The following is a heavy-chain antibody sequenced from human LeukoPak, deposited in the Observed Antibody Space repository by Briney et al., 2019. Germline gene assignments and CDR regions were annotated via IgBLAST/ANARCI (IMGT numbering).Heavy chain of an antibody. Sequence: GGSLRLSCAASGFTFSSYEMNWVRQAPGKGLEWVSYISSSGSTIYYADSVKGRFTISRDNAKNSLYLQMNSLRAEDTAVYYCAREDFYYFDYWGQGTLVTVSS. J-gene: IGHJ4*02. V-gene: IGHV3-48*03. CDR1: GFTFSSYE. CDR3: AREDFYYFDY. D-gene: IGHD2/OR15-2a*01. CDR2: ISSSGSTI.